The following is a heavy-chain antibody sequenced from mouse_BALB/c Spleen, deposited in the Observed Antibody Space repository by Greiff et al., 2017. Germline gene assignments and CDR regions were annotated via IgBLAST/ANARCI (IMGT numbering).Heavy chain of an antibody. Sequence: EVQLVESGGGLVKPGGSLTLSCAASGFTFSSYAMSWVRQTPEKRLEWVASISSGGSTYYPDSVKGRFTISRDNARNLLYLQMSSLRSEDTAMYYCARWSPGGAMDYWGQGTSVTVSS. V-gene: IGHV5-6-5*01. J-gene: IGHJ4*01. CDR3: ARWSPGGAMDY. CDR1: GFTFSSYA. CDR2: ISSGGST.